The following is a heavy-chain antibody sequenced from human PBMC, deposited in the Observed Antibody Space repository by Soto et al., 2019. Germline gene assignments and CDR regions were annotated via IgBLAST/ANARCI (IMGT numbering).Heavy chain of an antibody. CDR1: GYAFTTYG. CDR3: ARGRYGDY. J-gene: IGHJ4*02. Sequence: QVHLVQSGAEVKKPGASVKVSCKGSGYAFTTYGITWVRQAPGQGLEWMGWISAHNGNTNYAQKLQGRVTLTRDTSTSTAYMELRSLRSDDTAVYYCARGRYGDYWGQGSLVTVSS. V-gene: IGHV1-18*01. CDR2: ISAHNGNT. D-gene: IGHD1-1*01.